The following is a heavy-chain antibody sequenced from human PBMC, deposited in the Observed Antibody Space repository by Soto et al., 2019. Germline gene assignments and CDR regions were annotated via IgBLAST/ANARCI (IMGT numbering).Heavy chain of an antibody. D-gene: IGHD1-7*01. CDR2: ISYDGSNK. CDR1: GFTFSSYG. Sequence: PGGSLRLSCAASGFTFSSYGMHWVRQAQGKGLEWVAVISYDGSNKYYADSVKGRFTISRDNSKNTLYLQMNSLRAEDTAVYYCAKPGGGLELSFDYWGQGTLVTVSS. CDR3: AKPGGGLELSFDY. V-gene: IGHV3-30*18. J-gene: IGHJ4*02.